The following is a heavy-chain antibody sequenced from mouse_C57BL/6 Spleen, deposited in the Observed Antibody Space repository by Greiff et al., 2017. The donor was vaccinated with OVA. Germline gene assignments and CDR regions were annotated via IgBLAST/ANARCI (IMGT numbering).Heavy chain of an antibody. CDR2: ISDGGSYT. D-gene: IGHD1-1*01. CDR3: AREGNGSSDRFDY. CDR1: GFTFSSYA. V-gene: IGHV5-4*01. J-gene: IGHJ2*01. Sequence: EVQLVESGGGLVKPGGSLKLSCAASGFTFSSYAMSWVRQTPEKRLEWVATISDGGSYTYYPDNVKGRFTISRDNAKNNLYLQMSHLKSEDTAMYCCAREGNGSSDRFDYWGQGTTLTVSS.